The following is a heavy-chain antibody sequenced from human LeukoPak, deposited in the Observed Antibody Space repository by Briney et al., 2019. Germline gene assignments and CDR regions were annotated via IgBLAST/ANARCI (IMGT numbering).Heavy chain of an antibody. J-gene: IGHJ4*02. CDR3: ARDSGGTFHFDY. Sequence: ASVRVSCKASGYTFTGYYMHWVRQAPGQGLEWMGWINPNSGGTNYAQKFQGRVTMTRDTSISTAYMELSRLRSDDTAVYYCARDSGGTFHFDYWGQGTLVTVSS. CDR2: INPNSGGT. CDR1: GYTFTGYY. V-gene: IGHV1-2*02. D-gene: IGHD5-12*01.